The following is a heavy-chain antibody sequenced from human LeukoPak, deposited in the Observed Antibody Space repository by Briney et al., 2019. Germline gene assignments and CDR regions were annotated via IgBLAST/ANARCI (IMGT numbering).Heavy chain of an antibody. CDR2: IIPIFAAA. CDR1: GAAFSSYA. Sequence: ASVKLSCNASGAAFSSYASSWVRHAPGQGLEWMGGIIPIFAAANYAQKFQGRVTITTDESTRTAYMELSSLRSEDTAGYYCARVMYSGSYLPGYWGQGTLVTVSS. V-gene: IGHV1-69*05. D-gene: IGHD1-26*01. J-gene: IGHJ4*02. CDR3: ARVMYSGSYLPGY.